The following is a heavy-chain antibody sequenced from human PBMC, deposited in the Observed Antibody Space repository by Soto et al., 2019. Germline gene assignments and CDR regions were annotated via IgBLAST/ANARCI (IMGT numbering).Heavy chain of an antibody. V-gene: IGHV1-69*12. Sequence: QVQLVQSGAEVKKPGSSVKVSCKASGGTFSSYAISWVRQAPGQGLEWMGGIIPIFGTANYAQKFQGRVTIPAAESTSTAHMELSSLRSEDTAVYYCASPGRPLVDYYSGMDVWGQGTTVTVSS. CDR3: ASPGRPLVDYYSGMDV. CDR2: IIPIFGTA. CDR1: GGTFSSYA. J-gene: IGHJ6*02. D-gene: IGHD6-6*01.